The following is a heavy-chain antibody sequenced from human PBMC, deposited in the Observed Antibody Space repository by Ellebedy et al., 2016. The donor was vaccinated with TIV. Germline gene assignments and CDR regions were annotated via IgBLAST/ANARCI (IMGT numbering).Heavy chain of an antibody. CDR1: GFTFSSYS. D-gene: IGHD3-22*01. CDR3: ARALYDSSGYAPDY. CDR2: ISSSSSYI. Sequence: PGGSLRLSCAASGFTFSSYSMNWVRQAPGKGLEWVSSISSSSSYIYYAESVKGRFTISRDHAKNSLYLQMNSLRAEDTAVYYCARALYDSSGYAPDYWGQGTLVTVSS. V-gene: IGHV3-21*01. J-gene: IGHJ4*02.